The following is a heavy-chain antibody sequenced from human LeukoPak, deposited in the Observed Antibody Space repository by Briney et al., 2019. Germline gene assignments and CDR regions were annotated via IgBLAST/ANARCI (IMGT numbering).Heavy chain of an antibody. CDR2: ISYDGSNK. CDR1: GFMFSTYA. J-gene: IGHJ4*02. Sequence: GGSLRLSCAASGFMFSTYAMHWVRQAPGKGLELVAVISYDGSNKNYADSVRGRFSISRDNPRNTLSLQMNSLRPEDTALYYCARGLFTGGTYFAYWGQGTLVTVSS. D-gene: IGHD2-8*02. V-gene: IGHV3-30-3*01. CDR3: ARGLFTGGTYFAY.